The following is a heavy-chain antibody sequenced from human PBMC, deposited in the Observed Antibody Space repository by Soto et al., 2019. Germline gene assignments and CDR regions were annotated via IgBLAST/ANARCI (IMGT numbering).Heavy chain of an antibody. V-gene: IGHV4-34*01. CDR3: ARNRPNYPPYGSGSYYTRYNWFDP. Sequence: SETLSLTCAVYGGSFSGYYWSWIRQPPGKGLEWIGEINHSGSTNYNPSLKSRVTISVDTSKNQFSLKLSSVTAADTAVYYCARNRPNYPPYGSGSYYTRYNWFDPWGQGTLVTVSS. CDR1: GGSFSGYY. J-gene: IGHJ5*02. CDR2: INHSGST. D-gene: IGHD3-10*01.